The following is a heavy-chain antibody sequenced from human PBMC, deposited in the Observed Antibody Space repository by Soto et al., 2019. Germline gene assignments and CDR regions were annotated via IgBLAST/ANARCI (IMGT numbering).Heavy chain of an antibody. CDR2: INPNSGGT. CDR3: ARDRESYYDFWSGYYESGVSWFDP. V-gene: IGHV1-2*04. D-gene: IGHD3-3*01. CDR1: GYTFTSYD. J-gene: IGHJ5*02. Sequence: ASVKVSCKASGYTFTSYDINWVRQATGQGLEWMGWINPNSGGTNYAQKFQGWVTMTRDTSISTAYMELSRLRSDDTAVYYCARDRESYYDFWSGYYESGVSWFDPWGQGTLVTVSS.